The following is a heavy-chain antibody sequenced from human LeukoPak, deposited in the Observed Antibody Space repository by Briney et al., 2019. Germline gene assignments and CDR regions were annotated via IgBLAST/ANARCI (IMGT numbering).Heavy chain of an antibody. V-gene: IGHV3-23*01. CDR2: IFPSGGEI. D-gene: IGHD3-10*01. CDR3: AKRSPLEYGSGRRDYYYYYMDV. CDR1: GFTFSTFA. Sequence: GGSLRLSCAASGFTFSTFAMIWVRQPPGKGLEWVSSIFPSGGEIHYADSVRGRFTISRDNSKNTLYLQMNSLRAEDTAVYYCAKRSPLEYGSGRRDYYYYYMDVWGKGTTVTISS. J-gene: IGHJ6*03.